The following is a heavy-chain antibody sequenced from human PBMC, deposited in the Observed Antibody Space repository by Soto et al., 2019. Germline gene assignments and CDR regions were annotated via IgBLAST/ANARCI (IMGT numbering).Heavy chain of an antibody. J-gene: IGHJ6*02. V-gene: IGHV1-69*01. Sequence: QVQLVQSGAAVKKPGFSVKVSCKASGGTFSSYAISWVRQAPGQGLEWMGGIIPIFGTANYAQKFQGRVTITAYESTSTAYMELSSLRSEDKAVYYCARDIEKRDYGGQGEYYYYSDGMDVWGQGTTVTVSS. CDR2: IIPIFGTA. CDR3: ARDIEKRDYGGQGEYYYYSDGMDV. D-gene: IGHD4-17*01. CDR1: GGTFSSYA.